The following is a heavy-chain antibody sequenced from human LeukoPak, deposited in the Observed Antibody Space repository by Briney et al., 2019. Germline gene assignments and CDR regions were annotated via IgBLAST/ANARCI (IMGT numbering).Heavy chain of an antibody. CDR2: IDHSGNT. D-gene: IGHD2-21*01. CDR1: GGSFSGYY. CDR3: ARHSPGSRGVDY. V-gene: IGHV4-34*01. Sequence: ASETLSLTCAVHGGSFSGYYWIWIRQPPGKGLEWIGEIDHSGNTQYNPSLKSRVTISIDTSKNQFSLYLTSVTAADTAMYYCARHSPGSRGVDYWGQETLVTVSS. J-gene: IGHJ4*02.